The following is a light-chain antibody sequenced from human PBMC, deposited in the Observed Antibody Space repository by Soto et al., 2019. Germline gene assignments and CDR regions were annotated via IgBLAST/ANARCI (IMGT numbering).Light chain of an antibody. CDR2: DAS. Sequence: EIVLTQSPGTLSLSPGERATLSCRTSQGVSSAFLAWYQQKPGQAPRLLIYDASIRATGIPDRFSGSVSGTDLTLSISRLEPEDSAVYYCQQYENSVMYTFGQGTKLEIK. J-gene: IGKJ2*01. V-gene: IGKV3-20*01. CDR1: QGVSSAF. CDR3: QQYENSVMYT.